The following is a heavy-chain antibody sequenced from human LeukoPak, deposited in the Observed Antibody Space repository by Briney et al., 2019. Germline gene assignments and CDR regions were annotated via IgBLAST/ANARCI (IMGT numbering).Heavy chain of an antibody. V-gene: IGHV4-4*02. CDR2: IYHSGTT. CDR3: ATYFYGEYGSYYFDY. Sequence: SGTLSLTCAVSGAFITNSHWWSWARQPPGEGLEWIGEIYHSGTTNYNPSLKSRVTMSVDKSKNQFSLKLSSVTAADTAVYYCATYFYGEYGSYYFDYWGQGTLVTVSS. J-gene: IGHJ4*02. D-gene: IGHD4-17*01. CDR1: GAFITNSHW.